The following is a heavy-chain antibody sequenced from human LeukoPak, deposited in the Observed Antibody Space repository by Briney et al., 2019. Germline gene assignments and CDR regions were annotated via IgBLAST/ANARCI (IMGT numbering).Heavy chain of an antibody. D-gene: IGHD2-2*01. V-gene: IGHV3-30*04. J-gene: IGHJ5*02. CDR2: ISYDGGNK. CDR1: GFTFSSYA. Sequence: GGSLRLSCAASGFTFSSYAMHWVRQAPGKGLEWVAVISYDGGNKYYADSVKGRFTISRDNSKNTLYLQMNSLGAEDTAVYYCARDQGSTSWGWFDPWGQGTLVTVSS. CDR3: ARDQGSTSWGWFDP.